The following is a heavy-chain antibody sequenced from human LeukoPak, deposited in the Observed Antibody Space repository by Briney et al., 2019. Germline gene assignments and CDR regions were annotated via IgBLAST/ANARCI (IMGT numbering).Heavy chain of an antibody. CDR2: IYYNGRA. J-gene: IGHJ4*02. CDR3: ARRSSESFDF. CDR1: GGSISSYY. Sequence: PSETLSHTCTVSGGSISSYYWAWIRQPPGKGLEWIGYIYYNGRATYNPSLKSRVTISVDTSKNQFSLKLSSVTAADTAVYYCARRSSESFDFWGQGTLVTVSS. D-gene: IGHD3-22*01. V-gene: IGHV4-59*08.